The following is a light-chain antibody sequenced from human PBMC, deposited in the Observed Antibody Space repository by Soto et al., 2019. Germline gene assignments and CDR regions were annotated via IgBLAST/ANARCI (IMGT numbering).Light chain of an antibody. CDR1: KSVVYSSNNKNY. CDR2: AAS. J-gene: IGKJ1*01. V-gene: IGKV4-1*01. CDR3: QQSYSTPRWT. Sequence: DIVMTQSPDSLAVSLGERATLNCKSSKSVVYSSNNKNYLAWYQKKPGKAPKLLIYAASSLQSGVPSRFSGSGSGTDFTLTISRLQTEDLATYDGQQSYSTPRWTGGQGTKVDIK.